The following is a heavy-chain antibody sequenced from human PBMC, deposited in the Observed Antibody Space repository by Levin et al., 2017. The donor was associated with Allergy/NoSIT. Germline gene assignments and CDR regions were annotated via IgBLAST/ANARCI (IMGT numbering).Heavy chain of an antibody. V-gene: IGHV3-23*01. Sequence: LSLTCAASGFTFNSYAMSWVHQAPGKGLEWVSTISGSDGSTYYSDSVKGRFTISRDNSRNTLYLQMNSLRAEDTAVYYCAKGMGLGSGWFPYYFDYWGQGTLVTVSS. CDR3: AKGMGLGSGWFPYYFDY. CDR1: GFTFNSYA. D-gene: IGHD6-19*01. J-gene: IGHJ4*02. CDR2: ISGSDGST.